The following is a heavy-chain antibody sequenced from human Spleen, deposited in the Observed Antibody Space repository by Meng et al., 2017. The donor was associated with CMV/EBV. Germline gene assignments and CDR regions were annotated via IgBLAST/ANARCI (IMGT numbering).Heavy chain of an antibody. CDR3: ASRIAAAAQL. D-gene: IGHD6-13*01. Sequence: QVQLVQSGAEVKKPGSSVMVSCKASGGTLSSYAISWVGQAPGQGLEWMGGIIPILGIANYAQKFQGRVTITADKSTSTAYMELSSLRSEDTAVYYCASRIAAAAQLWGQGTLVTVSS. V-gene: IGHV1-69*10. CDR1: GGTLSSYA. J-gene: IGHJ4*02. CDR2: IIPILGIA.